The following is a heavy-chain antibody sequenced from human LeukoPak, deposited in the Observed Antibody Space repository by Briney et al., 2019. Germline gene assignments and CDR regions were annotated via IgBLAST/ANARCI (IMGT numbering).Heavy chain of an antibody. V-gene: IGHV3-23*01. Sequence: PGGSLRLSCAASGFTFSSYGMSWVRQAPGKGLEWVSGISPSGDILYYADSVKGQFTISRDNSKNTVSLQMNSLRAEDTAVYYCTNSYYYDSSGYPYYYMDVWGKGTTVIVSS. CDR3: TNSYYYDSSGYPYYYMDV. CDR1: GFTFSSYG. J-gene: IGHJ6*03. D-gene: IGHD3-22*01. CDR2: ISPSGDIL.